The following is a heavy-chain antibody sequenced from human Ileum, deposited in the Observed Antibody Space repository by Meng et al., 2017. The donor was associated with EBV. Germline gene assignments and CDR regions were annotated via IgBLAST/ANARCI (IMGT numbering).Heavy chain of an antibody. CDR2: IYSGGST. D-gene: IGHD2-21*02. J-gene: IGHJ4*02. CDR3: ARAGGDPFDY. V-gene: IGHV3-53*01. Sequence: EGHLVEPGGGLSPPWGSLRLSLAVSGITVRSNYMSWVRQAPGKGLEWVSVIYSGGSTYYADSVKGRFTVSRDNSKNTLYLQMNSLRAEDTAVYYCARAGGDPFDYWGQGTLVTVSS. CDR1: GITVRSNY.